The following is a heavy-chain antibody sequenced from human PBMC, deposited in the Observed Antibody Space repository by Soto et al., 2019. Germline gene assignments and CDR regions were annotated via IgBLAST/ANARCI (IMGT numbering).Heavy chain of an antibody. CDR1: GGSVSSGSYY. Sequence: LSLTCTVSGGSVSSGSYYWSWIRQPPGKGLEWIGYIYYSGSSNYNPSLKSRVTISVDTSKNQFSLKLSSVTAADTAVYYCAVVVTTGLGGFDYWGQGTLVTVSS. V-gene: IGHV4-61*01. D-gene: IGHD3-22*01. J-gene: IGHJ4*02. CDR3: AVVVTTGLGGFDY. CDR2: IYYSGSS.